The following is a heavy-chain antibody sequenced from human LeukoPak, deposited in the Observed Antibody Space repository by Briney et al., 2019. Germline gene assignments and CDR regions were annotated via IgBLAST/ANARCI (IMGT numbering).Heavy chain of an antibody. J-gene: IGHJ4*02. V-gene: IGHV4-34*01. D-gene: IGHD5-18*01. CDR3: ARTGYSYGFCDY. CDR1: GGSFSGYY. Sequence: PSETLSLTCAVYGGSFSGYYWSWIRQPPGKGLEWIGEINHSGSTNYNPSLKSRVTMSVDTSKNQFSLKLSSVTAVDTAVYYCARTGYSYGFCDYWGQGTLVTVSS. CDR2: INHSGST.